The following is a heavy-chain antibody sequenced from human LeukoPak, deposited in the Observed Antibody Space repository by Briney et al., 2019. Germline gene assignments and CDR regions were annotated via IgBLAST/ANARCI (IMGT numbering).Heavy chain of an antibody. CDR2: IYYSGST. V-gene: IGHV4-59*06. CDR1: GGSISSYY. Sequence: SETLSLTCTVSGGSISSYYWSWIRQPPGKGLEWIGYIYYSGSTYYNPSLKSRVTISVDTSKNQFSLKLSSVTAADTAVYYCARAGRGSSGYYYRSDPDAFDIWGQGTMVTVSS. D-gene: IGHD3-22*01. CDR3: ARAGRGSSGYYYRSDPDAFDI. J-gene: IGHJ3*02.